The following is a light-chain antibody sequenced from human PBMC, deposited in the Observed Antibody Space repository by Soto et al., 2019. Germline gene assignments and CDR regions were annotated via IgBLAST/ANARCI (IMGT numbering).Light chain of an antibody. CDR2: SNN. V-gene: IGLV1-44*01. CDR3: AAWDDSLNGYYV. Sequence: QSVLTQPPSASGTAGQRVSISCSGSSSNIGSNTVNWYQQLPGTAPKLVIYSNNQRPSGVPDRFSGSKSGTSASLAISGLQSEDEADYYCAAWDDSLNGYYVFGTGTKVTVL. J-gene: IGLJ1*01. CDR1: SSNIGSNT.